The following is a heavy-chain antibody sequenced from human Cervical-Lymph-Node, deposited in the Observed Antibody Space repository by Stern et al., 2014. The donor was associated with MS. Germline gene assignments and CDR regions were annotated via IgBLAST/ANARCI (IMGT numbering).Heavy chain of an antibody. V-gene: IGHV4-59*01. D-gene: IGHD5-12*01. J-gene: IGHJ4*02. CDR2: IYYSGST. CDR1: GGSISSYY. Sequence: QVQLQESGPGLVKPSATLSLTCTVSGGSISSYYLSWIRQPPGKGLAWVGYIYYSGSTNYNPSLKSRVTISVDTAKNQFSLKLSSVTAADTAVYYCARLGYSGYNYWGQGTLVTVSS. CDR3: ARLGYSGYNY.